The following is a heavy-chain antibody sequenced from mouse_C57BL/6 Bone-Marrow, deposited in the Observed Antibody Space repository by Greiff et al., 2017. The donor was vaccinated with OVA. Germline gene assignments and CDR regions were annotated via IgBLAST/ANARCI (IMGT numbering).Heavy chain of an antibody. D-gene: IGHD2-10*01. CDR3: ARTYYGNAWFAY. CDR1: GYTFTSYW. CDR2: IDPSDSET. V-gene: IGHV1-52*01. J-gene: IGHJ3*01. Sequence: QVQLKQPGAELVKPGASVKLSCKASGYTFTSYWMHWVKQRPIQGLEWIGNIDPSDSETHYNQKFKDKATLTVDKSSSTAYMQLSSLTSEDSAVYYCARTYYGNAWFAYWGQGTLVTVSA.